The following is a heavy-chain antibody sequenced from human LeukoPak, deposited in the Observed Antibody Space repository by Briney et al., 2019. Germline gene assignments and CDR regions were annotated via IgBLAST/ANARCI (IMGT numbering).Heavy chain of an antibody. Sequence: QAGGSLRLSCAASGFTFSSYGMHWVRQAPGKGLEWVAVISYDGSNKYYADSVKGRFTISRDNSKNTLYLQMNSLRAEDTAVYYCAKELRYSSGKDFDYWGQGTLVTVSS. CDR3: AKELRYSSGKDFDY. V-gene: IGHV3-30*18. J-gene: IGHJ4*02. CDR1: GFTFSSYG. D-gene: IGHD6-19*01. CDR2: ISYDGSNK.